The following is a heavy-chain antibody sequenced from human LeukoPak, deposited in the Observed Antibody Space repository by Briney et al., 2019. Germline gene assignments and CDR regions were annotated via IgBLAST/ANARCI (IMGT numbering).Heavy chain of an antibody. Sequence: ASVKVSCKASGYTFTGYYMHWVRQAPGQGLEGMEWINPNSGGTNYPQKFQGRVTMTRDTSISTAYMELSRLRSDDTAVYYCARDVSSGWYFDFDYWGQGTLVTVSS. CDR3: ARDVSSGWYFDFDY. D-gene: IGHD6-19*01. CDR2: INPNSGGT. CDR1: GYTFTGYY. V-gene: IGHV1-2*02. J-gene: IGHJ4*02.